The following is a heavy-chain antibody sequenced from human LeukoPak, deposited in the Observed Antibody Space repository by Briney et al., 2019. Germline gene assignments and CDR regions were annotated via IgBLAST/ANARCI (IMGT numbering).Heavy chain of an antibody. J-gene: IGHJ5*02. CDR3: ARDGYCSTTNCYPTENWFDP. CDR1: GYTFTSYG. CDR2: ISAYNGNT. Sequence: ASVKVSCKASGYTFTSYGISWVRQAPGQGLEWMGWISAYNGNTNYAQKLQGRVTMTTDTSTSIAYMELRSLRSDDTAVYYCARDGYCSTTNCYPTENWFDPWGQGTLVTVSS. V-gene: IGHV1-18*01. D-gene: IGHD2-2*03.